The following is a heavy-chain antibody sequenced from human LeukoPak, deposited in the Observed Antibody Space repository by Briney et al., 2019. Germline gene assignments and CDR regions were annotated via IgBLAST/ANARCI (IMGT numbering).Heavy chain of an antibody. J-gene: IGHJ4*02. CDR3: ARDLYYDSSGYIGGY. D-gene: IGHD3-22*01. V-gene: IGHV3-21*01. CDR1: GFTFSSYS. CDR2: ISSSSSYI. Sequence: GGSLRLSCAASGFTFSSYSMNWVRQAPGKGLEWVSSISSSSSYIYYADSVKGRFTISRDNAKNSLYLQMNSLRAEDTAMYYCARDLYYDSSGYIGGYWGQGTLVTVSS.